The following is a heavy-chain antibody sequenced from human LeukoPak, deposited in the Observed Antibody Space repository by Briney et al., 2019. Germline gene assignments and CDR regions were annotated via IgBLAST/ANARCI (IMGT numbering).Heavy chain of an antibody. CDR1: GGSINSDLYY. CDR2: IYTNGWT. CDR3: ARGSGWNSFDP. V-gene: IGHV4-61*02. Sequence: SQTLSLTCTISGGSINSDLYYWAWIRQHAGKRLEWIGRIYTNGWTDYNPSLKSRVTISVDTSKNQFSLKLSFVTAADTAFYYCARGSGWNSFDPWGQGTLVTVSS. D-gene: IGHD6-19*01. J-gene: IGHJ5*02.